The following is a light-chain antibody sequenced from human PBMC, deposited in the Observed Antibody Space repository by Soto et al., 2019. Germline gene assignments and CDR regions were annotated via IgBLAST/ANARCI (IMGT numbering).Light chain of an antibody. CDR1: QSVSN. CDR2: GAS. Sequence: EIVLTQSPGHLSLSQGQTPRTSCPCSQSVSNLAWYQQKPGHAPRLLFYGASSRATGIPDRFSGSGSGTDFHFTISRLEPEDFAVDYCQHYGSSPPPITCGQGTRVEIK. V-gene: IGKV3-20*01. CDR3: QHYGSSPPPIT. J-gene: IGKJ5*01.